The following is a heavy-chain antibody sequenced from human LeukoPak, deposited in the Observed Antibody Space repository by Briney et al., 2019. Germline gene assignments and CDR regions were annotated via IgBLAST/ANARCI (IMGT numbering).Heavy chain of an antibody. CDR3: ARSFDC. V-gene: IGHV3-30*03. CDR1: GFTFSSYG. J-gene: IGHJ4*02. Sequence: GGSLRLSCAASGFTFSSYGMHWVRQAPGKGLEWVAVISYDGSNKYYADSVKGRFTISRDNSKNTLYLQMNSLRDEDTAVYYCARSFDCWGQGTLVTVSS. CDR2: ISYDGSNK.